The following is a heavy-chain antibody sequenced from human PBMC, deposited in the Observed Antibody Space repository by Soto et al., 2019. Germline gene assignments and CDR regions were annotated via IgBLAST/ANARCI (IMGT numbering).Heavy chain of an antibody. V-gene: IGHV3-33*01. J-gene: IGHJ4*02. Sequence: QVQLVESGGGVVKPGRSLRLSCAASGFSFSRYGMHWVRQAPGKGLEWVAIISSDGTNKYYADSVKRRVTISRDNSKNKQYLQMNSLRAEDTAVYYCARGDTLPGYWGQGTLVTVPS. D-gene: IGHD3-10*01. CDR1: GFSFSRYG. CDR3: ARGDTLPGY. CDR2: ISSDGTNK.